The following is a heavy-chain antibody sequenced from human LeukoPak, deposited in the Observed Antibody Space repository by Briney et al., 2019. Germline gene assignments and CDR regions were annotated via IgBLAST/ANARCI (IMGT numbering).Heavy chain of an antibody. V-gene: IGHV1-18*01. J-gene: IGHJ4*02. CDR2: ISAHNGNI. CDR1: GYTFTSYG. CDR3: ARDGYFDC. Sequence: ASVKVSCKASGYTFTSYGISWVRQAPGQGLEWMGWISAHNGNINYAQKLQGRVTMTKDTSTNTAYMELRSLTSDDTAVYYCARDGYFDCWGQGTLVTVSS.